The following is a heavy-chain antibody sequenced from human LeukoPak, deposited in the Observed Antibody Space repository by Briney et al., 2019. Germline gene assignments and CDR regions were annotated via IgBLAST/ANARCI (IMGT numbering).Heavy chain of an antibody. V-gene: IGHV3-13*01. D-gene: IGHD1-26*01. CDR1: GFTFSSYD. Sequence: GGSLRLSCAASGFTFSSYDMHWVRQATGKGLEWVSAIGTAGDTYYPGSVKGRFTISRENAKNSLYLQMNSLRAGDTAVYYCARDQGRGAFDIWGQGTMVTVSS. J-gene: IGHJ3*02. CDR2: IGTAGDT. CDR3: ARDQGRGAFDI.